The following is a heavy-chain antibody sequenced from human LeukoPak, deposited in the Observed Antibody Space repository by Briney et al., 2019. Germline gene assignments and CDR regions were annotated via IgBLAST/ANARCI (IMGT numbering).Heavy chain of an antibody. V-gene: IGHV1-8*03. CDR2: VNPRSGDA. CDR1: GYTFSSYN. CDR3: ARGVPLGYCTYGVCYPPYYFDY. Sequence: ASVKVSCKASGYTFSSYNINWLRQATGQGLEWMGWVNPRSGDAGYLQKVQGRLTITRDSSIDTANMDLSGLSSEDTAVYYCARGVPLGYCTYGVCYPPYYFDYWGQGTLVTASS. J-gene: IGHJ4*02. D-gene: IGHD2-8*01.